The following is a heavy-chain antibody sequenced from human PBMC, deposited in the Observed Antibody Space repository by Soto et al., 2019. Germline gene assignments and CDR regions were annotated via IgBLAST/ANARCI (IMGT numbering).Heavy chain of an antibody. V-gene: IGHV3-64D*06. CDR2: ISSNGGST. CDR3: VKDLSRRIQLSRIGY. Sequence: GGSLRLSCSASGFTFSSYAMHWVRQSPGKGLEYVSAISSNGGSTYYADSVKGRFTISRDNSKNTLYLQMSSLRAEDTAVYYCVKDLSRRIQLSRIGYWGQGTLVTVSS. CDR1: GFTFSSYA. D-gene: IGHD5-18*01. J-gene: IGHJ4*02.